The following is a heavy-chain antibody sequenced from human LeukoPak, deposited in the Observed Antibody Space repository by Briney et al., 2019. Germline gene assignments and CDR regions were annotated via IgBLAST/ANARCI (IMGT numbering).Heavy chain of an antibody. Sequence: ASVKVSCKASGNTFSGYYLHWVRQLPGQGLEWMGWINPKSSGTHYAQKFQGRVTMTEDTSTDTAYMELSSLRSEDTAVYYCATAGGLLRYFDYWGQGTLVTVSS. V-gene: IGHV1-2*02. D-gene: IGHD3-9*01. CDR1: GNTFSGYY. CDR2: INPKSSGT. CDR3: ATAGGLLRYFDY. J-gene: IGHJ4*02.